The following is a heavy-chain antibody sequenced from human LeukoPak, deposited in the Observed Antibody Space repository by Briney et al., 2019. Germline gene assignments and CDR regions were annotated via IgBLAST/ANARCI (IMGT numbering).Heavy chain of an antibody. D-gene: IGHD1-26*01. CDR1: GYTFTGYY. CDR2: INPNSGGT. J-gene: IGHJ4*02. CDR3: AVKRSYYAGFDY. V-gene: IGHV1-2*02. Sequence: ASVKVSCKASGYTFTGYYMHWVRQAPGQGLEWMGWINPNSGGTNYAQKFQGRVTMTRDMSISTAYMELSRLRSDDTAVYYCAVKRSYYAGFDYWGQGTLVTVSS.